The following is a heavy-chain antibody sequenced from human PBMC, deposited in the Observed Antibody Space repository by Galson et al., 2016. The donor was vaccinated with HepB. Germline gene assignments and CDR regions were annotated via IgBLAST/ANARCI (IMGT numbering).Heavy chain of an antibody. Sequence: SLRLSCAASGVTFTNFWMIWFRQAPGKGLEWVASIKQDGSEKFYVDSVKGRFTVSRDNPKSSIFFQMNNLRAEDTAVYYCSRGWGGIYSIPKYYYYGMDVWGQGTTVTVSS. V-gene: IGHV3-7*05. CDR3: SRGWGGIYSIPKYYYYGMDV. CDR2: IKQDGSEK. CDR1: GVTFTNFW. J-gene: IGHJ6*01. D-gene: IGHD2-15*01.